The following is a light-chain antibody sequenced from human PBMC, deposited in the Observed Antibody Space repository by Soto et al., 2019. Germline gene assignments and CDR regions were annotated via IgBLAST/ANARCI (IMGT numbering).Light chain of an antibody. CDR2: EVY. Sequence: VVLTQSPLSLPVTLGQPASISCRSTDSLLNSDGNTYLNWFQQRPGQSPRRLIYEVYNRDSGVPDRCSGSGSGTHFTLRISRVEAEDVAIYYCMRGLYWPSFCQWTRLDIK. V-gene: IGKV2-30*01. J-gene: IGKJ2*01. CDR1: DSLLNSDGNTY. CDR3: MRGLYWPS.